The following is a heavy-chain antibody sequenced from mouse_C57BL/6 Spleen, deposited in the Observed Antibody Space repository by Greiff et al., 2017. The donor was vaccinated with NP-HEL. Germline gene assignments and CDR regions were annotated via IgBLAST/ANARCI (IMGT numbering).Heavy chain of an antibody. J-gene: IGHJ2*01. D-gene: IGHD2-12*01. CDR3: ARYSGGEDYFDY. Sequence: QVQLQQSGAELARPGASVKMSCKASGYTFTSYTMHWVKQRPGQGLEWIGYINPSSGYTKYNQKFKDKATLTADKSSSTAYMQLSSLTSEDSAVYYFARYSGGEDYFDYWGQGTTLTVSS. CDR1: GYTFTSYT. V-gene: IGHV1-4*01. CDR2: INPSSGYT.